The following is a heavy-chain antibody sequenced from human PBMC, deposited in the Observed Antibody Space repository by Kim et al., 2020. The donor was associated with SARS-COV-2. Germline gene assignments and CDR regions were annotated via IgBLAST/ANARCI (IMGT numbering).Heavy chain of an antibody. CDR3: ARAAWGVRGVWGHFDY. D-gene: IGHD3-10*01. Sequence: GGSLRLSCVASGFTFTNYAMHWVRQAPGKGLEWVAVISYDGSNEYYADSVKGRFTISRDNSKNTLYLQMNNLRAEDTAVYYCARAAWGVRGVWGHFDYWGQGCLVTVSS. CDR1: GFTFTNYA. J-gene: IGHJ4*02. CDR2: ISYDGSNE. V-gene: IGHV3-30*04.